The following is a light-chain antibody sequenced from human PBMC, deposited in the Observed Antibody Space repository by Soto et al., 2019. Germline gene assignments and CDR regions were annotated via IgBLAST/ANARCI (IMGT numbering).Light chain of an antibody. Sequence: QAVVTQPPSVSGAPGQRVTISCTGSSSNIGAGYDVHWYQQLPGTAPKLLIYGNSNRPSGVPDRFSGSKSGTAASLAITGLQAEDAADYYCQSSDSSRGGVFGGGTKLTVL. V-gene: IGLV1-40*01. CDR1: SSNIGAGYD. J-gene: IGLJ2*01. CDR3: QSSDSSRGGV. CDR2: GNS.